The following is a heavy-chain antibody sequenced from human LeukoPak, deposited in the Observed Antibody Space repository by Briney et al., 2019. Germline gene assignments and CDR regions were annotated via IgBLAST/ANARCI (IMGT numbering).Heavy chain of an antibody. CDR3: AKDEKDTAMAKQTTKYYYYGMDV. D-gene: IGHD5-18*01. Sequence: GGSLRLSCAASGFTFSSYAMSWARQAPGKGLEWVSAISGSGGSTYYADSVKGRFTISRDNSKNTLYLQMNSLRAEDTAVYYCAKDEKDTAMAKQTTKYYYYGMDVWGQGTTVTVSS. CDR2: ISGSGGST. J-gene: IGHJ6*02. CDR1: GFTFSSYA. V-gene: IGHV3-23*01.